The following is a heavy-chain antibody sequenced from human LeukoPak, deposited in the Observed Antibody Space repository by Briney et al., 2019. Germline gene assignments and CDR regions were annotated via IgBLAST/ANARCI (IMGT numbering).Heavy chain of an antibody. CDR2: IYPGDSDT. V-gene: IGHV5-51*01. Sequence: GESLKISCKGSGYSFTNYWIGWVRQMPGKGLGWMGIIYPGDSDTRYSPSFQGQVTISADKSINTAYLQWSSLKASDTAMYYCARQALGYCSGGNCYGDYWGQGTLVIVSS. CDR3: ARQALGYCSGGNCYGDY. J-gene: IGHJ4*02. D-gene: IGHD2-15*01. CDR1: GYSFTNYW.